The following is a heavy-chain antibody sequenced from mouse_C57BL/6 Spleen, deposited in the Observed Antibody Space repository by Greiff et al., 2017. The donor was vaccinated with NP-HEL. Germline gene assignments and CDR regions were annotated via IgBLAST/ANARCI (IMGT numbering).Heavy chain of an antibody. CDR3: ARAIYYYGSSYVNYFDY. D-gene: IGHD1-1*01. Sequence: VQLQQPGAELVKPGASVKMSCKASGYTFTSYWITWVKQRPGQGLEWIGDIYPGSGSTNYNEKFKSKATLTVDTSSSTAYMQLSSLTSEDSAVYYCARAIYYYGSSYVNYFDYWGQGTTLTVSS. V-gene: IGHV1-55*01. CDR1: GYTFTSYW. CDR2: IYPGSGST. J-gene: IGHJ2*01.